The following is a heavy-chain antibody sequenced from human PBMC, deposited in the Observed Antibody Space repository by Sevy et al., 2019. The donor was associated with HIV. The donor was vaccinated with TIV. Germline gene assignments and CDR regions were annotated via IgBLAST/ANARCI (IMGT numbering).Heavy chain of an antibody. CDR2: INPKSGAT. D-gene: IGHD3-3*01. CDR3: ARESYDFWTGPVDYDYGMDV. Sequence: ASVKVSCKASGYSFSDSGYYVHWVRQAPGQGLEWMGWINPKSGATKYALKFQGRVTMTRDTSVRTANMELARRTSDDTAVYYCARESYDFWTGPVDYDYGMDVWGQGTTVTVSS. J-gene: IGHJ6*02. V-gene: IGHV1-2*02. CDR1: GYSFSDSGYY.